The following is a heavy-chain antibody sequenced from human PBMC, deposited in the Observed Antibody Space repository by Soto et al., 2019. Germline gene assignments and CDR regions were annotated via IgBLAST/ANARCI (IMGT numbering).Heavy chain of an antibody. CDR2: ISSSSSYT. CDR3: ARTIAAAGGRRYFDL. V-gene: IGHV3-11*05. J-gene: IGHJ2*01. CDR1: GFTFSDYY. Sequence: QVPLVESGGGLVKPGGSLRLSCAASGFTFSDYYMSWIRQAPGKGPEWVSYISSSSSYTNYADSVKGRFTISRDNAKNSLYLQMNSLRAEDTAVYYCARTIAAAGGRRYFDLWGRGTLVTVSS. D-gene: IGHD6-13*01.